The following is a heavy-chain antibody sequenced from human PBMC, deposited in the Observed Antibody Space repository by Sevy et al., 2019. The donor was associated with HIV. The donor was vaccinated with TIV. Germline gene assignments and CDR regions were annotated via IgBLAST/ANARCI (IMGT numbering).Heavy chain of an antibody. CDR3: ARDISTVTSNWFDP. CDR1: GGSISSYY. D-gene: IGHD4-4*01. Sequence: SETLSLTCTVSGGSISSYYWSWIRQPPGKGLEWCGYIYYSGSTNYNPSLKSRVTISVDTSKNQFSLKLSSVTAADTAVYYCARDISTVTSNWFDPWGQGTLVTVSS. J-gene: IGHJ5*02. CDR2: IYYSGST. V-gene: IGHV4-59*01.